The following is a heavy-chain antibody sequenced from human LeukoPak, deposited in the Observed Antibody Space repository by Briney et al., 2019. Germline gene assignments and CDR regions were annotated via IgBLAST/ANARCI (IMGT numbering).Heavy chain of an antibody. CDR3: TKGGHLDY. V-gene: IGHV3-7*01. Sequence: GASLRLSYAASGLSFSTFWIGSVRQAPGKGLEWVADINPDGSEKHYLGSVRGRFSVSRDNAKNSVYLQMSRLSVEDTATYYCTKGGHLDYWGEGTRVTVPS. J-gene: IGHJ4*02. CDR1: GLSFSTFW. CDR2: INPDGSEK. D-gene: IGHD3-16*01.